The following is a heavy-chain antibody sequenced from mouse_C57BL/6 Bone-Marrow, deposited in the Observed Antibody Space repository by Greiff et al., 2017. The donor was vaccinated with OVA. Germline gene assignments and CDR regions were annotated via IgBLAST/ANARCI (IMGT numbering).Heavy chain of an antibody. V-gene: IGHV1-54*01. CDR1: GYAFTNYL. CDR2: INPGSGGT. D-gene: IGHD3-1*01. CDR3: ARCGGYYLDY. Sequence: VQLQQSGAELVRPGTSVKVSCKASGYAFTNYLIEWVKQRPGQGLEWIGVINPGSGGTNYNEKFKGKATLTADKSSSTAYMQLSSLTSEDSAVYFCARCGGYYLDYWGQGTTLTVSS. J-gene: IGHJ2*01.